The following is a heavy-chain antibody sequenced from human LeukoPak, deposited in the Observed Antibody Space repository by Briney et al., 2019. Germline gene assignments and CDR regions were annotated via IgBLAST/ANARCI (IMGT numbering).Heavy chain of an antibody. J-gene: IGHJ4*02. V-gene: IGHV3-21*01. CDR1: GFTFSSYS. D-gene: IGHD1-26*01. CDR3: ARDRGSYYWGDY. Sequence: GPLRLSCAASGFTFSSYSMNWVRQAPGKGLEWVSSISSSSSYIYYADSVKGRFTISRDNAKNSLYLQMNSLRAEDTAVYYCARDRGSYYWGDYWGQGTLVTVSS. CDR2: ISSSSSYI.